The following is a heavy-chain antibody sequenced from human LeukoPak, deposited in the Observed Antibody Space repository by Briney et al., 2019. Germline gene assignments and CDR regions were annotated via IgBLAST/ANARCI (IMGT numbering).Heavy chain of an antibody. CDR3: AKGAYSSSSFLDY. Sequence: TGGSLRLSCAASGFTFKLYWMHWVRQVPGKRPVWVSRINDDGSDTIYADSVRGRFTISRDDAKNSLYLQMNSLRAEDMAFYYCAKGAYSSSSFLDYWGQGTLVTVSS. V-gene: IGHV3-74*01. CDR2: INDDGSDT. J-gene: IGHJ4*02. D-gene: IGHD6-6*01. CDR1: GFTFKLYW.